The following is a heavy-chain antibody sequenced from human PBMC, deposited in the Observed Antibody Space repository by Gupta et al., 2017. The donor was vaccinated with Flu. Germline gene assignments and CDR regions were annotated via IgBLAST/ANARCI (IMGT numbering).Heavy chain of an antibody. V-gene: IGHV3-30*18. J-gene: IGHJ6*02. CDR1: GFTFSNHG. CDR3: AKGPYGMDV. CDR2: ISYDGSNK. Sequence: QVQLVESGGGVVQPGRSLRLSCAASGFTFSNHGKHWVRQAPGKGLEWVATISYDGSNKYYADSVKGRFTISRDNSKNTLYLQMNSLRAEDTAVFHCAKGPYGMDVWGQGTTVTVSS.